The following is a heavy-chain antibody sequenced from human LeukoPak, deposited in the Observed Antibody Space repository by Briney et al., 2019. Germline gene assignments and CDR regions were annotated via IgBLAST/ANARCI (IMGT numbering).Heavy chain of an antibody. J-gene: IGHJ4*02. Sequence: ASVKVSCKASGYTFTNYGMSWVRQAPGQGLEWMGWISDYNGNTNYAQKLQGRVTMTTDTSTTTAYMELRSLSSDDTAVYYCARGRLGYCSGGSCSDFDYWGQGTLVSVSS. V-gene: IGHV1-18*01. D-gene: IGHD2-15*01. CDR2: ISDYNGNT. CDR3: ARGRLGYCSGGSCSDFDY. CDR1: GYTFTNYG.